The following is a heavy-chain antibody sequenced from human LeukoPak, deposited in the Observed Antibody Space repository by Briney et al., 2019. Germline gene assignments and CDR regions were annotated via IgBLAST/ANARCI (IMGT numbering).Heavy chain of an antibody. Sequence: PGGSLRLSCAASGFTFSSYAMSWVRQAPGKGLECVSAISGRGGSTYYADSVKGRFTISRDNSKNTLYLQMNSLRAEDTAVYYCAKVGYFDWYDYYYYYYMDFWGKGTTVTVSS. V-gene: IGHV3-23*01. CDR2: ISGRGGST. J-gene: IGHJ6*03. CDR1: GFTFSSYA. D-gene: IGHD3-9*01. CDR3: AKVGYFDWYDYYYYYYMDF.